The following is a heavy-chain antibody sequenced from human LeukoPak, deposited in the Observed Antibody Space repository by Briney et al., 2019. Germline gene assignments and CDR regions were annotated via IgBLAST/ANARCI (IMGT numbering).Heavy chain of an antibody. J-gene: IGHJ4*02. CDR3: AHFMYYDILTGYFNDY. Sequence: ASVKVSCKASGYTFTGYYMHWVRQAPGQGLEWMGWINPNSGGTNYAQKFQGRVTMTRDTSISTAYMELSRLRSDDTAVYYCAHFMYYDILTGYFNDYWGQGTLVTVSS. D-gene: IGHD3-9*01. CDR1: GYTFTGYY. V-gene: IGHV1-2*02. CDR2: INPNSGGT.